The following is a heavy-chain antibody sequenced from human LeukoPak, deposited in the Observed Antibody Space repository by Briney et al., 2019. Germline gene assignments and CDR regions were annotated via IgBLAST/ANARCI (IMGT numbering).Heavy chain of an antibody. D-gene: IGHD4-17*01. V-gene: IGHV4-39*01. CDR1: GGSISSSSYY. Sequence: PSETLSLTCTVSGGSISSSSYYWGWIRQPPGKGLERIGSIYYSGSTYYNPSLKSRVTISVDTSKNQFSLKLSSVTAADTAVYYCVVIPPRATVTDYWGQGTLVTVSS. J-gene: IGHJ4*02. CDR2: IYYSGST. CDR3: VVIPPRATVTDY.